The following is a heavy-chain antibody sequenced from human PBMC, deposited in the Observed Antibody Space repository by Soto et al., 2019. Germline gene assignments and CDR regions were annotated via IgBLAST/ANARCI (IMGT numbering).Heavy chain of an antibody. Sequence: SETLSLTCTVSGGSIISGYWSWIRQAPGKGLEWIGYISYSGNTNYNPSLKSRVTMSVDTPKNQFSLRLSSVTTADTAVYYCAGLRAYAGRPIDYCGQGTLVTVSS. J-gene: IGHJ4*02. CDR3: AGLRAYAGRPIDY. D-gene: IGHD6-13*01. V-gene: IGHV4-59*01. CDR2: ISYSGNT. CDR1: GGSIISGY.